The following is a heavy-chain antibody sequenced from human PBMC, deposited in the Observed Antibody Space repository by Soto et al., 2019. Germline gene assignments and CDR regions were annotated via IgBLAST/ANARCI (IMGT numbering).Heavy chain of an antibody. CDR2: INHSGST. J-gene: IGHJ6*02. Sequence: SETLSLTCAVYGGSISGYYWSWIRQPPGKGLEWIGEINHSGSTNYNPSLKSRVTIPVDTSKNQFSLKLSSVTAADTAVYYCARGGTMVRGVIWYYYYGMDVWGQGTTVTVSS. CDR3: ARGGTMVRGVIWYYYYGMDV. V-gene: IGHV4-34*01. D-gene: IGHD3-10*01. CDR1: GGSISGYY.